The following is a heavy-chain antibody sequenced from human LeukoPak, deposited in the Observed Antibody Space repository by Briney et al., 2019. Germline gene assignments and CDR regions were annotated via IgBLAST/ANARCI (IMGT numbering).Heavy chain of an antibody. CDR1: GGSISSSSYY. V-gene: IGHV4-39*01. J-gene: IGHJ2*01. CDR3: ARIGYCSGGSCYSYWYFDL. D-gene: IGHD2-15*01. CDR2: IYYSGST. Sequence: PSETLSLTCTVSGGSISSSSYYWGWIRQPPGKGLEWIGSIYYSGSTYYNPSLKSRVTISVDTSKNQFSLKLSSVTAADTAVYYCARIGYCSGGSCYSYWYFDLWGRGTLVTVSS.